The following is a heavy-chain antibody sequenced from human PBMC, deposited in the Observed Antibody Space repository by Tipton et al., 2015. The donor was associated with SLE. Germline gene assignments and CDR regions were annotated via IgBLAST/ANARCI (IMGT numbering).Heavy chain of an antibody. D-gene: IGHD1-26*01. V-gene: IGHV3-33*01. Sequence: SLRLSCAASGFTFSSYGMHWVRQAPGKGLEWVAVIWYDGSNKYYADSVKGRFTISRDNSKNTLYLQMNSLRAEDTAVYYCARPGVGATGSEHYMDVWGKGTTVTVSS. J-gene: IGHJ6*03. CDR1: GFTFSSYG. CDR2: IWYDGSNK. CDR3: ARPGVGATGSEHYMDV.